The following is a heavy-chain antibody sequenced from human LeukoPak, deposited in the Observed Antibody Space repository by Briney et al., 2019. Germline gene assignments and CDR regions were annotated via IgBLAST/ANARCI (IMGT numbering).Heavy chain of an antibody. J-gene: IGHJ4*02. CDR1: GGTFSSYA. V-gene: IGHV1-69*01. D-gene: IGHD1-26*01. Sequence: GASVTVSFKASGGTFSSYAISWVRQAPGQGLEWMGGIIPIFGTANYAQKFQGRVTITADESTSTAYMELSRLRSDDTAIYYCVRDREVVGSTSDFDHWGQGSLVTVSS. CDR2: IIPIFGTA. CDR3: VRDREVVGSTSDFDH.